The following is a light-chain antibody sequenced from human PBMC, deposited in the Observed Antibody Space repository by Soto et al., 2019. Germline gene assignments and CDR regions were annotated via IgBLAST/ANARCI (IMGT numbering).Light chain of an antibody. CDR1: QSVSSY. J-gene: IGKJ5*01. CDR2: DAS. Sequence: EIVLTQSPATLSLSPGERATLSCRASQSVSSYLAWYKQKPGQAPRLLIYDASNRATGIPARFSGSGSGTDFPLTFSTLEPEDFAFYYCQQRSNSITFGKGTRLEIK. CDR3: QQRSNSIT. V-gene: IGKV3-11*01.